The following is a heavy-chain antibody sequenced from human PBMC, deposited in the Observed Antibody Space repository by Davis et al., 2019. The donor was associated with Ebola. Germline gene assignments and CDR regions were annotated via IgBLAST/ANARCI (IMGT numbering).Heavy chain of an antibody. V-gene: IGHV1-46*01. CDR1: GYTFTSYY. CDR3: AIYSPHYYSDTTGAFDV. Sequence: AASVKVSCKAFGYTFTSYYMHWVRQAPGQGLEWMGIINPSGGSTGYAQRFQGRVTMTRDTSTSTVYMELSSLRSEDTAVYYCAIYSPHYYSDTTGAFDVWGQGTMVTASS. D-gene: IGHD3-22*01. CDR2: INPSGGST. J-gene: IGHJ3*01.